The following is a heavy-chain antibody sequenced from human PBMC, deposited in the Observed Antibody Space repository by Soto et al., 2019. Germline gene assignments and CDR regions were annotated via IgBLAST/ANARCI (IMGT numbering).Heavy chain of an antibody. V-gene: IGHV1-18*01. J-gene: IGHJ6*03. Sequence: QVQLLQSGAEVKKPGASVKVSCKASGYTFTNYGITWVRQAPGQGLEWMGWISAYNGDTHYTQRLQGRVTMTTDTSTSTAYMELRGLRVDDTAGEYCAGGRPPVGFVFYHIDVWGKGTTVTVSS. CDR2: ISAYNGDT. CDR3: AGGRPPVGFVFYHIDV. D-gene: IGHD6-25*01. CDR1: GYTFTNYG.